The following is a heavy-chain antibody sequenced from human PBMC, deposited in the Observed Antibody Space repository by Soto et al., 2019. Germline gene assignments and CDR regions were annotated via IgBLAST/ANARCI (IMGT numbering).Heavy chain of an antibody. CDR3: TRYCNGGSCYSGYGMNDY. V-gene: IGHV3-73*01. CDR1: GFTFSGSA. D-gene: IGHD2-15*01. J-gene: IGHJ4*02. Sequence: GGSLRLSCAASGFTFSGSAMHWVRQASGKGLERVGRIRSKANSYATAYATSVRGRFTISRDDSKNTAYLQMNSLKTEDTAVYYCTRYCNGGSCYSGYGMNDYWGQGTLVTVSS. CDR2: IRSKANSYAT.